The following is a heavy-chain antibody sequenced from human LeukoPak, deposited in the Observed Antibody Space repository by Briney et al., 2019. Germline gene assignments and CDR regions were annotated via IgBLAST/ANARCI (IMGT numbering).Heavy chain of an antibody. CDR1: GFTFSSYS. CDR2: ISSRSGYI. D-gene: IGHD3-10*01. J-gene: IGHJ4*02. Sequence: PGGSLRLSCAASGFTFSSYSMSWLRPAPGKGLEWVSSISSRSGYIYYADSVKGRFTISRDNAKNSLYLQMSSLRAQDTAVYYCATDAGYGSGSYSYWGQGTLVTVSS. V-gene: IGHV3-21*01. CDR3: ATDAGYGSGSYSY.